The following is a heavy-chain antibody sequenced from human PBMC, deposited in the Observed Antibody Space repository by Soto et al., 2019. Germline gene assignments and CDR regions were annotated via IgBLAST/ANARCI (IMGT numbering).Heavy chain of an antibody. V-gene: IGHV4-39*01. D-gene: IGHD3-22*01. Sequence: SETLSLTCTVSGGSISSSSYYWGWIRQPPGKGLEWIGSIYYSGSTYYNPSLKSRVTISVDTSKNQFSLKLSSVTAADTAVYYCARTLEFEYYYDRSGYGCWGQGTLVTVS. CDR2: IYYSGST. CDR1: GGSISSSSYY. CDR3: ARTLEFEYYYDRSGYGC. J-gene: IGHJ4*02.